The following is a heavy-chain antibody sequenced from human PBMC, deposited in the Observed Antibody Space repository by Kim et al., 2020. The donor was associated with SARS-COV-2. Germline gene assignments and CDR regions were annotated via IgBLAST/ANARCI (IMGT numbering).Heavy chain of an antibody. Sequence: GGSLRLSCAASGFTFSSHAMHWVRQAPGKGLEWVAIISYDGSNKYYADSVKGRFTISRDNSKNTLNLQMNSLRVEDTAVYFCARAHASYYDILTGWG. CDR1: GFTFSSHA. CDR3: ARAHASYYDILTG. V-gene: IGHV3-30*14. CDR2: ISYDGSNK. J-gene: IGHJ6*01. D-gene: IGHD3-9*01.